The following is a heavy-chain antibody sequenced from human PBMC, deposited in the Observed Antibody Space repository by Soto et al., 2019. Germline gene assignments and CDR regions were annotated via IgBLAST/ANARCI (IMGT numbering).Heavy chain of an antibody. Sequence: GGSLRLSCAASGFTFSSYSMNWVRQAPGKGLEWVSYISSSSSTIYYADSVKGRFTISRDNAKNSLYLQMNSLRDEDTAVYYCARDQSSHYDDSSGYYDAFDIWGQGTMVTVSS. J-gene: IGHJ3*02. CDR1: GFTFSSYS. V-gene: IGHV3-48*02. CDR2: ISSSSSTI. D-gene: IGHD3-22*01. CDR3: ARDQSSHYDDSSGYYDAFDI.